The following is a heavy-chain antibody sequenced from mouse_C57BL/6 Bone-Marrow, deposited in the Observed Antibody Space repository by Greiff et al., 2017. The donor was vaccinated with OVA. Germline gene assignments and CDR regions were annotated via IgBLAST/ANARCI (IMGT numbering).Heavy chain of an antibody. D-gene: IGHD1-1*01. CDR1: GYTFTSYG. CDR3: ARNCLLLRPRGFAY. CDR2: IYPRSGNT. J-gene: IGHJ3*01. V-gene: IGHV1-81*01. Sequence: VKLMESGAELARPGASVKLSCKASGYTFTSYGISWVKQRTGQGLEWIGEIYPRSGNTYYNEKFKGKATLTADKSSSTAYMELRSLTSEDSAVYFCARNCLLLRPRGFAYWGQGTLVTVSA.